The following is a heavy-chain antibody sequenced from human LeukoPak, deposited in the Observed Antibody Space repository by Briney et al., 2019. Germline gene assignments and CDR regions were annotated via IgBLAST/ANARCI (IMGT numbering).Heavy chain of an antibody. V-gene: IGHV4-30-2*05. Sequence: SETLSLTCAVSGVSISSGGYSWSWIRQPPGKGLEWIGYIYHSGSTYYNPSLKSRVTISVDTSKNQFSLKLSSVTAADTAVYYCARSSDIVLMVYAIPNNWFDPWGQGTLVTVSS. CDR3: ARSSDIVLMVYAIPNNWFDP. CDR2: IYHSGST. D-gene: IGHD2-8*01. CDR1: GVSISSGGYS. J-gene: IGHJ5*02.